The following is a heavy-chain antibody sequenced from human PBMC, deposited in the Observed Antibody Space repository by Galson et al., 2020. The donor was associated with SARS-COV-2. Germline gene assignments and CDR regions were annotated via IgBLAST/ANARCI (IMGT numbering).Heavy chain of an antibody. CDR1: GGSINSYY. J-gene: IGHJ4*02. Sequence: SETLSLTCTVSGGSINSYYWSWIRQPPGKGLEWIGFVYYGGSTNYNPSLKSRVTLSADTSKNQFSLTLSSVTAADTAVYYCARGHNWNYSPLDNWGQGTLVTVSS. CDR2: VYYGGST. D-gene: IGHD1-7*01. V-gene: IGHV4-59*08. CDR3: ARGHNWNYSPLDN.